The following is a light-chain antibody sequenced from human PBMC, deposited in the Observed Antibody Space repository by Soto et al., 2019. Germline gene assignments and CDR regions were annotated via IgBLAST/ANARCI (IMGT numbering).Light chain of an antibody. Sequence: DIQMTQSPSSLSASVGDRVTITCRASLSISTSLNWYQQKPGKAPKLLIYAASSLQSGVPSRFSGSGSGTDFTLTISSLQSEDFATYFCQQTYSALWTFGHGTNVEIK. J-gene: IGKJ1*01. CDR1: LSISTS. CDR3: QQTYSALWT. CDR2: AAS. V-gene: IGKV1-39*01.